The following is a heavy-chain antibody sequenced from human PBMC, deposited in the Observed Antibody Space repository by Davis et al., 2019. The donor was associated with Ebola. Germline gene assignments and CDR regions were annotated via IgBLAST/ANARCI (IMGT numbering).Heavy chain of an antibody. V-gene: IGHV1-3*01. CDR3: AGGTGRYNWNYVRWFDP. J-gene: IGHJ5*02. D-gene: IGHD1-7*01. CDR1: GYTFTSYA. Sequence: ASAQVSCKASGYTFTSYAMHWVRHAPGQRLEWMGWINAGNGNTKYSQKFQDRVTITRDTSASTAYMELSSLRSEDTAVYYCAGGTGRYNWNYVRWFDPWGQGTLVTVSS. CDR2: INAGNGNT.